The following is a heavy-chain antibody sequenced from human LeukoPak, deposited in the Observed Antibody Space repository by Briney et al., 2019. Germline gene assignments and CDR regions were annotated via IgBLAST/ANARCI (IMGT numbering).Heavy chain of an antibody. CDR1: GGSISSYY. Sequence: SETLSLTCTVSGGSISSYYWSWFRQPAGKGLEWIGRISTSGSTNYNPSLKSRVTMSVDTSKNQFSLKLTSVTAADTAVYYCPRAAGRRSNSGLDFDYWGQGTRVTVSS. J-gene: IGHJ4*02. V-gene: IGHV4-4*07. CDR2: ISTSGST. D-gene: IGHD2-2*01. CDR3: PRAAGRRSNSGLDFDY.